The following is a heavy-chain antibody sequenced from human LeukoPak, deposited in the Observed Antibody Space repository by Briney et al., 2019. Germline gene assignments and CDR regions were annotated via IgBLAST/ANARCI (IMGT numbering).Heavy chain of an antibody. Sequence: ASVKVSCKASGYTFTGYYMHWVRQAPGQGLEWMGWINPNSGDTNYAQKFQGRVTMTRDTSISTAYMELSRLRSDDTAVYYCARKVGTVGAAAGFDPWGQGTLVTVSS. V-gene: IGHV1-2*02. CDR2: INPNSGDT. CDR3: ARKVGTVGAAAGFDP. D-gene: IGHD6-13*01. CDR1: GYTFTGYY. J-gene: IGHJ5*02.